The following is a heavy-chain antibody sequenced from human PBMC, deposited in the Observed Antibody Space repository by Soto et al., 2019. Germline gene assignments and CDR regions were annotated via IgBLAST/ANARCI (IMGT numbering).Heavy chain of an antibody. V-gene: IGHV1-18*01. Sequence: QVQLVQSGAEVKKPGASVKVSCKASGYTFTSYGISWVRQAPGQGLEWMGWINAYNGNTNYAQKLQGRVTMTTDTSPSTASMALRSLRSDETAVFYCARDPVAGTYFDYWGQGTLVTVSS. CDR1: GYTFTSYG. CDR3: ARDPVAGTYFDY. J-gene: IGHJ4*02. D-gene: IGHD6-19*01. CDR2: INAYNGNT.